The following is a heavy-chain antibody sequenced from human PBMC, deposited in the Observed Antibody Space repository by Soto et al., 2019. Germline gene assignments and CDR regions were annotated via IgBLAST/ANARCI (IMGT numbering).Heavy chain of an antibody. CDR2: LYWDDDK. D-gene: IGHD3-3*02. Sequence: SGPTLVNPTHTLTVTCTFSGFSLTATGVGVGWIRQPPGKALEWLALLYWDDDKRYTPALRNRLTIAKDTSKNQVVLKMTNVDPADTGTYYCPHHFHVVDGPPPGNNWFDPWGQGTLVTVSS. J-gene: IGHJ5*02. CDR1: GFSLTATGVG. CDR3: PHHFHVVDGPPPGNNWFDP. V-gene: IGHV2-5*02.